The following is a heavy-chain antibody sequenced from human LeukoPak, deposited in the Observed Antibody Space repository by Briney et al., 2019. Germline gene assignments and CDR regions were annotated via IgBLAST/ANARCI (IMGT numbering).Heavy chain of an antibody. Sequence: SETLSLTCTVSGGSISSSSYYWGWIRQPPGKGLEWIGSIYYSGSTYYNPSLKSRVTISVDTSKNQFSLKLSSVTAADTAVYYCARDHVFNYYYYYGMDVWGQGTTVTVSS. CDR1: GGSISSSSYY. CDR2: IYYSGST. CDR3: ARDHVFNYYYYYGMDV. D-gene: IGHD2-21*01. V-gene: IGHV4-39*07. J-gene: IGHJ6*02.